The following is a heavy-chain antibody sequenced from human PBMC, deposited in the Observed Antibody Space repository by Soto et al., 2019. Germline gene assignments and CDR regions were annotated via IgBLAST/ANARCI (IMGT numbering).Heavy chain of an antibody. CDR2: IIPIFGTA. CDR1: GGTSSDYA. V-gene: IGHV1-69*01. D-gene: IGHD3-10*01. Sequence: QVLLVQSGTEVKKPGSSVKVSCQASGGTSSDYALTWVRQAPGPGLEWMGGIIPIFGTANYAQRFQGSVSITADESSSTAYMELSSLKSEDTAVYYCAGSFKYGSGTCDALDVWGHGTMVMVSS. CDR3: AGSFKYGSGTCDALDV. J-gene: IGHJ3*01.